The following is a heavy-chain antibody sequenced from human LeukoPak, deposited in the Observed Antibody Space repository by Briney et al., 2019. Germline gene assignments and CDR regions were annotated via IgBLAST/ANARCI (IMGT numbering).Heavy chain of an antibody. Sequence: GGSLRLSCAVSGFTFSSYWMSWVRQAPGKGLEWVANIKRDGSQKYNVDSVKGRFTISRDNAKNSLYLQMNSLRAEDTAVYYCARGADWYDYWGQGTLVTVSS. CDR2: IKRDGSQK. J-gene: IGHJ4*02. D-gene: IGHD3-9*01. V-gene: IGHV3-7*03. CDR1: GFTFSSYW. CDR3: ARGADWYDY.